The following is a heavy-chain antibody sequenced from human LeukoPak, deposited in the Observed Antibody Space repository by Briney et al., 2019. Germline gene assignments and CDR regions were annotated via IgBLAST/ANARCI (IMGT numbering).Heavy chain of an antibody. CDR3: ARQTFYYDFWSGYPPGYFDY. CDR2: ISRNSGSI. Sequence: GGSLRLSCAASGFTFDDYAMHWVRQAPGKGLEWVSGISRNSGSIGYADSVKGRFTISRDNSKNTLYLQMNSLRAEDTAVYYCARQTFYYDFWSGYPPGYFDYWGQGTLVTVSS. J-gene: IGHJ4*02. CDR1: GFTFDDYA. V-gene: IGHV3-9*01. D-gene: IGHD3-3*01.